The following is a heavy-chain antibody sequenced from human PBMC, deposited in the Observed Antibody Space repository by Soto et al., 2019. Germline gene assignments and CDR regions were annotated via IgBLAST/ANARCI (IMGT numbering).Heavy chain of an antibody. CDR1: GFTFSSYA. D-gene: IGHD5-18*01. CDR2: ISYDGSNK. CDR3: ARDPEFNTAMDSFDY. J-gene: IGHJ4*02. V-gene: IGHV3-30-3*01. Sequence: GSLRLSCAASGFTFSSYAMHWVRQAPGKGLEWVAVISYDGSNKYYADSVKGRFTISRDNSKNTLYLQMNSLRAEDTAVYYCARDPEFNTAMDSFDYWGQGTLVTVSS.